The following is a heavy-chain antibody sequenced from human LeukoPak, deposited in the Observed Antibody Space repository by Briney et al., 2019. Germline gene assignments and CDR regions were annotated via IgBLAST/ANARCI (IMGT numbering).Heavy chain of an antibody. CDR3: AKELIAPYFDY. CDR2: ISWSSDTI. J-gene: IGHJ4*02. Sequence: GRSLRLSCAASGFTFDDFAMHWVRQAPGKGLEWVSSISWSSDTIDYADSVKGRFTISRDNSKNTLYLQMNSLRAEDTAVYNCAKELIAPYFDYWGQGTLVTVSS. V-gene: IGHV3-9*01. CDR1: GFTFDDFA. D-gene: IGHD2-21*01.